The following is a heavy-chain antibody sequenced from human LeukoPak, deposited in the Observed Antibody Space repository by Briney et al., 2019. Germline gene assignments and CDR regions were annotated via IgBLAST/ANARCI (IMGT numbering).Heavy chain of an antibody. CDR3: VRIAAAGPS. D-gene: IGHD6-13*01. CDR2: IYSGDTT. V-gene: IGHV3-53*01. CDR1: GFSVSRKY. Sequence: GGSLRLSCAASGFSVSRKYMSWVRQTPGKGLEWVSLIYSGDTTYYADSVKGRFTISRDNAKNTLYLQINSLTAEDTAVYYCVRIAAAGPSWGRGTLVTVSS. J-gene: IGHJ5*02.